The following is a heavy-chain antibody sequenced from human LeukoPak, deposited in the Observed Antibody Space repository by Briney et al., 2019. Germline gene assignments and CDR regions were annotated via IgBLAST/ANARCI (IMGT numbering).Heavy chain of an antibody. CDR3: ASEAFCASGNCYLQRVAS. J-gene: IGHJ4*02. CDR2: MNPDNGNT. Sequence: ASVKISCKTSGYRFTNFDINWVRQAPGQGLEWMGWMNPDNGNTGYAQKFQGRVSMSGDTSISTAFMVLSSLRSDDTAVYYCASEAFCASGNCYLQRVASWGPGTLVTVSS. D-gene: IGHD3-22*01. CDR1: GYRFTNFD. V-gene: IGHV1-8*01.